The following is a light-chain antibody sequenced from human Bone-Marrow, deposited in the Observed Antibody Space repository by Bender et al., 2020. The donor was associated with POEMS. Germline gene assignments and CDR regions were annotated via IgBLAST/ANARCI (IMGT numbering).Light chain of an antibody. CDR1: DTDIGNYNL. CDR2: DGG. V-gene: IGLV2-23*01. J-gene: IGLJ3*02. CDR3: CSFTGPTIWV. Sequence: QSALTQPASVSGSPGQSVSISCIGTDTDIGNYNLVSWYQQPPGKAPKVIIYDGGGRPGRFSDGFCGSTCNNTAPLTTSGLQAEDEEYYCSCSFTGPTIWVFGAGTKLTVL.